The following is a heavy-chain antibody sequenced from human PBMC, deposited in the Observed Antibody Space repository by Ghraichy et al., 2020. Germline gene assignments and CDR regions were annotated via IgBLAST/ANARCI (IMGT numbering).Heavy chain of an antibody. CDR1: GFSLSTAEVG. CDR2: IYGTDQK. CDR3: AHSSFYFGSGTDPLFDL. J-gene: IGHJ4*01. D-gene: IGHD3-9*01. Sequence: SGPTLVKPTQTLTLTCNFSGFSLSTAEVGVAWIRQPPGKALEWLALIYGTDQKLYTPSLMTRLTVTKNTSKKVVLLTLTNVAPADTATYFCAHSSFYFGSGTDPLFDLWGQGTRFTVS. V-gene: IGHV2-5*01.